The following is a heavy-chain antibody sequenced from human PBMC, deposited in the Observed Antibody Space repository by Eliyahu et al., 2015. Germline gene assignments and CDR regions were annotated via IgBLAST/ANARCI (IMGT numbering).Heavy chain of an antibody. CDR2: ISGSGGST. Sequence: EVQLLESGGGLVQPGGSLXLSCAASGXXFSSYXMSWVRQAPGKGREWVSAISGSGGSTYYADSVKGRFTISRDNSKNTLYXQMNSLRAEDTAVYYXAKLLNASGAFDIWGQGTMVTVSS. CDR1: GXXFSSYX. V-gene: IGHV3-23*01. J-gene: IGHJ3*02. D-gene: IGHD1-14*01. CDR3: AKLLNASGAFDI.